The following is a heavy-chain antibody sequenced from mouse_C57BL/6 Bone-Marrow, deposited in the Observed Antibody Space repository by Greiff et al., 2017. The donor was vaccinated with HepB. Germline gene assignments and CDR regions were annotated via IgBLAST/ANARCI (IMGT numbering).Heavy chain of an antibody. D-gene: IGHD1-1*01. Sequence: VKLVESGPGLVAPSQSLSITCTVSGFSLTSYGVHWVCQPPGKGLEWLVVIWSDGSTTYNSALKSRLSISKDNSKSQVFLKMNSLQTDDTAMYYCARQGYYGSSYGYAMDYWGQGTSVTVSS. CDR3: ARQGYYGSSYGYAMDY. CDR1: GFSLTSYG. J-gene: IGHJ4*01. CDR2: IWSDGST. V-gene: IGHV2-6-1*01.